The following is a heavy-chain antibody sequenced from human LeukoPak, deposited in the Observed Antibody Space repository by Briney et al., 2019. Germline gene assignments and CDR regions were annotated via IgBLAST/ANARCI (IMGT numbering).Heavy chain of an antibody. V-gene: IGHV3-64*04. Sequence: GGSLRLSCSASGFTFSNYAMHWVRQAPGKGLEYVSAISSNGGSTYYADSVKGRFSVSRDNSKNTVYLQVNSLRAEDTVVYYCAKRRYGDYGDFDYWGQGTLVTVSS. CDR3: AKRRYGDYGDFDY. CDR2: ISSNGGST. CDR1: GFTFSNYA. J-gene: IGHJ4*02. D-gene: IGHD4-17*01.